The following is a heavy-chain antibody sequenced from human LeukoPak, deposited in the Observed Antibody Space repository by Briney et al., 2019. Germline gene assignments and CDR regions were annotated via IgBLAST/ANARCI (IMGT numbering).Heavy chain of an antibody. CDR3: AKDRPGYCSGGSCDGY. CDR1: GFTFYMYA. CDR2: MCGTAGCT. Sequence: AGGSLTLSCQASGFTFYMYAMSWVRQAPGKGLEWVASMCGTAGCTFYPDSVKGRFTISRDNSKNTLYLQMNSLRAEDTAVYYCAKDRPGYCSGGSCDGYWGQGTLVTVSS. J-gene: IGHJ4*02. V-gene: IGHV3-23*01. D-gene: IGHD2-15*01.